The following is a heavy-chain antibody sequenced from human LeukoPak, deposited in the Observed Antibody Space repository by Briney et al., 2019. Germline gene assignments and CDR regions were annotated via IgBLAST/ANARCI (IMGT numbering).Heavy chain of an antibody. CDR3: ARVPVNVLLWFGELSGYYFDY. J-gene: IGHJ4*02. Sequence: GGSLRLSCAASGFTLSSYWMSWVRQAPGKGLEWVANIKQDGSEKYYVDSVKGRFTISRDNAKNSLYLQMNSLRAEDTAVYYCARVPVNVLLWFGELSGYYFDYWGQGTLVTVSS. CDR2: IKQDGSEK. V-gene: IGHV3-7*03. CDR1: GFTLSSYW. D-gene: IGHD3-10*01.